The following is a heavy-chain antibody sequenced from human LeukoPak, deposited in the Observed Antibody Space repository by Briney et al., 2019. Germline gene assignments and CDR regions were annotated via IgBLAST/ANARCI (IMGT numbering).Heavy chain of an antibody. V-gene: IGHV3-23*01. D-gene: IGHD5-12*01. J-gene: IGHJ4*02. CDR2: ISGSGGST. CDR3: ARDHGYAFDY. CDR1: GFTFSSYA. Sequence: PGGSLRLSCAASGFTFSSYAMSWVRQAPGKGLEWVSAISGSGGSTFYADSVKGRFTIFRDNSKSTLYLQMDSLRVEDTAVYYCARDHGYAFDYWGQGTLVTVSS.